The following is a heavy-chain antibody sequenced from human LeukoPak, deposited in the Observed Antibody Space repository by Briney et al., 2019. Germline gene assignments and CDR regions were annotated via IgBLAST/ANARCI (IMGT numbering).Heavy chain of an antibody. J-gene: IGHJ4*02. Sequence: PRESLKVSCKGSGYSFTSYWIGGVGQMPGKGLEWMGIIYPGDSDTRYSPSFQGQVTISADKSISTAYLQWSSLKASDTAMYYCARRDSSGWYVDYWGQGTLVTVSS. CDR1: GYSFTSYW. CDR3: ARRDSSGWYVDY. CDR2: IYPGDSDT. D-gene: IGHD6-19*01. V-gene: IGHV5-51*01.